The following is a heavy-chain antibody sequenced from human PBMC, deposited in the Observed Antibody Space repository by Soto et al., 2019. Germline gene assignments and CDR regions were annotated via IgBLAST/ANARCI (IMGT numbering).Heavy chain of an antibody. CDR1: GFSVSDSH. Sequence: EVQLAESGGGLVQSGGSLRVSCAASGFSVSDSHMNWVRQTPGKGLEWISYISSSSSVIRYADSVQGRLTASRDNAESSLYLQMNSLRVDDTAVYYCVRDFWRSRSYQWVPGALVIVSS. CDR2: ISSSSSVI. D-gene: IGHD6-6*01. V-gene: IGHV3-48*01. J-gene: IGHJ4*02. CDR3: VRDFWRSRSYQ.